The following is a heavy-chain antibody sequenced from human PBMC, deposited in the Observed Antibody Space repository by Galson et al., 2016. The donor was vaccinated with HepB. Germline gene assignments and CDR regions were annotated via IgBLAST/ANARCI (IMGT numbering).Heavy chain of an antibody. CDR3: AKDTGYDFLSGYYQVFDS. CDR2: ISNTGGST. V-gene: IGHV3-23*01. Sequence: SLRLSCAASGFTFSSYAMSWVRQAPGKGLEWVSAISNTGGSTYYADSVKGRFTISRDNSKNTLYLQMNSLRAEDTALYYCAKDTGYDFLSGYYQVFDSWGQGTLVTVSS. J-gene: IGHJ4*02. D-gene: IGHD3-3*01. CDR1: GFTFSSYA.